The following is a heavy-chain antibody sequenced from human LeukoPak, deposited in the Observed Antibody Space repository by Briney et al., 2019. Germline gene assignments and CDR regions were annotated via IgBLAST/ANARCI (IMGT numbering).Heavy chain of an antibody. Sequence: GGSLRLSCAASGFTASSNYMNWVRQAPGKGLECVSVIYSGGSTYYADSVKGRFTISRDKSKNTLYLQMNSLRAEDTAVYYCARDMDGLNAFDIWGQGTMVTVSS. CDR1: GFTASSNY. CDR3: ARDMDGLNAFDI. CDR2: IYSGGST. J-gene: IGHJ3*02. D-gene: IGHD3/OR15-3a*01. V-gene: IGHV3-53*05.